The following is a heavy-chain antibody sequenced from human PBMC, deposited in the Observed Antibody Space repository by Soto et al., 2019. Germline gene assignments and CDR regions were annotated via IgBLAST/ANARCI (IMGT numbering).Heavy chain of an antibody. Sequence: ASVKVSCKASGYTFTGYGISWVRQAPGQGLEWMGWISAYNGNTNYAQKLQGRVTMTTDTSTSTAYMELRSLRSDDTAVYYCARDLSQRLVRTGDAFDIWGQGTMVTVSS. D-gene: IGHD6-13*01. J-gene: IGHJ3*02. CDR3: ARDLSQRLVRTGDAFDI. CDR1: GYTFTGYG. V-gene: IGHV1-18*01. CDR2: ISAYNGNT.